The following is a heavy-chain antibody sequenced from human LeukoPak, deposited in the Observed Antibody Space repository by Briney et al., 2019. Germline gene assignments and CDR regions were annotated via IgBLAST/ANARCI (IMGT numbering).Heavy chain of an antibody. Sequence: SETLSLTCAVHGGSFSGHYWSWIRQPPGEGLEWIGVINHSGSTNYNPSLKSRVTISVDTSKNQFSLHLSSVTAADPAVYCCARGRTNYWPWGQGTLVTVSS. D-gene: IGHD1-1*01. CDR2: INHSGST. CDR3: ARGRTNYWP. J-gene: IGHJ5*02. CDR1: GGSFSGHY. V-gene: IGHV4-34*01.